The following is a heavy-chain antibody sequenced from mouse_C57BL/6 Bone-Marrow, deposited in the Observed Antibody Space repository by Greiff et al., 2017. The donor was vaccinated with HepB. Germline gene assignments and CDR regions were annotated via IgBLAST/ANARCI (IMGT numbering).Heavy chain of an antibody. V-gene: IGHV5-4*03. CDR3: ARRPFDY. CDR2: ISDGGSYT. Sequence: EVKVVESGGGLVKPGGSLKLSCAASGFTFSSYAMSWVRQTPEKRLEWVATISDGGSYTYYPDNVKGRFTISRDNAKNNLYLQMSHLKSEDTAMYYCARRPFDYWGQGTTLTVSS. CDR1: GFTFSSYA. J-gene: IGHJ2*01.